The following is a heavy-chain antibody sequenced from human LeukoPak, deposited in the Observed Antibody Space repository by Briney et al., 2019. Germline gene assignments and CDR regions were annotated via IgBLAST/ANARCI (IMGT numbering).Heavy chain of an antibody. CDR1: GGSISSSSYY. CDR2: IYYSGST. Sequence: PSETLSLTCTVSGGSISSSSYYWGWIRQPPGKGLEWIGSIYYSGSTYYNPSLKSRVTISVDTSKNQFSLKLSSVTAADTAVYYCARHAKTPLMAEFDYWGQGTLVTVSS. V-gene: IGHV4-39*01. J-gene: IGHJ4*02. D-gene: IGHD4/OR15-4a*01. CDR3: ARHAKTPLMAEFDY.